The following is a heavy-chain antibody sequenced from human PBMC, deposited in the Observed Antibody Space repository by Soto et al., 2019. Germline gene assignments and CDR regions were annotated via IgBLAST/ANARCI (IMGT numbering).Heavy chain of an antibody. CDR3: AKFGMATSKRSPPYYIDY. CDR2: ISGSGGGT. CDR1: GFTFSSYA. V-gene: IGHV3-23*01. J-gene: IGHJ4*02. D-gene: IGHD3-16*01. Sequence: EVQVLESWGGLVQPGGSLRLSCAASGFTFSSYAMSWVRQAPGKGLEWVSSISGSGGGTYYADSVKGRFTFSRDNSKNTLYLQMNSLRAEDTAVYYCAKFGMATSKRSPPYYIDYWGQGALVTVSS.